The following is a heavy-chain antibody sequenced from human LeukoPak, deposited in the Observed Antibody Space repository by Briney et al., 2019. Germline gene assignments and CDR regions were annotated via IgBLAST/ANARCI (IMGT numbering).Heavy chain of an antibody. CDR1: GFTFSSYE. Sequence: PGGSLRLSYAASGFTFSSYEMNWVRQAPGKGLEWVTYISSSGSTIYYTDSLKRRFTISKDNAKNSLYLQMNSLRAEDTAVYYCARDGATYCSSTSCSNKGGDYWGQGTLVTVSS. CDR2: ISSSGSTI. J-gene: IGHJ4*02. CDR3: ARDGATYCSSTSCSNKGGDY. D-gene: IGHD2-2*01. V-gene: IGHV3-48*03.